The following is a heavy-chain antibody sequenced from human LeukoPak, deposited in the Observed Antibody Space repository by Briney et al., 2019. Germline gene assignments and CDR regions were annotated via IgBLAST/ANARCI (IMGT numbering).Heavy chain of an antibody. J-gene: IGHJ4*01. CDR3: VKRYCSGDTCYSAFDY. V-gene: IGHV3-23*01. CDR2: NGNCSGGT. Sequence: QPGGSLRLSCGASGFSLSNNLMSWVPQARGSGVEWVSANGNCSGGTYYVDSLQGRFTVSRDNAKSTLYLQMTSLRAEDTAVYYSVKRYCSGDTCYSAFDYWGHGTLVTVSS. CDR1: GFSLSNNL. D-gene: IGHD2-15*01.